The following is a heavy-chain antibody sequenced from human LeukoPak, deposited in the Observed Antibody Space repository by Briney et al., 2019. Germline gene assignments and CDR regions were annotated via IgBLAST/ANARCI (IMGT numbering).Heavy chain of an antibody. CDR3: ARGGVTIFGVVNNWFDP. Sequence: KPSETLSLTCAVSGGSISSGGYSWSWIRQPPGKGLEWIGYIYHSGSTYYNPSLKSRVTISVDRSKNQFSLKLSSVTAADTAVYYCARGGVTIFGVVNNWFDPWGQGTLVTVSS. CDR2: IYHSGST. V-gene: IGHV4-30-2*01. J-gene: IGHJ5*02. CDR1: GGSISSGGYS. D-gene: IGHD3-3*01.